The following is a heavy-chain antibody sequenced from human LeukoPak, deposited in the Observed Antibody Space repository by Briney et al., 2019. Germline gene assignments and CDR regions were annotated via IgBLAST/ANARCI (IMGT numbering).Heavy chain of an antibody. Sequence: ASVKVSCKASGYTFTGYYMHWVRQAPGQGLEWMGWINPNSGGTNYAQKFQGWVTMARDTSISTAYMELSRLRSDDTAVYYCAVAYCGGDCYSYFDIWGQGTMVTVSS. CDR1: GYTFTGYY. CDR3: AVAYCGGDCYSYFDI. D-gene: IGHD2-21*02. J-gene: IGHJ3*02. V-gene: IGHV1-2*04. CDR2: INPNSGGT.